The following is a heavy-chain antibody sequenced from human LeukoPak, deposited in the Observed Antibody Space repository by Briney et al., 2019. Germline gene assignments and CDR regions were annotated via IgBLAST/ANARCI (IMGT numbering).Heavy chain of an antibody. CDR1: GFTFSSYG. Sequence: GGSLRLSCAASGFTFSSYGMHWVRQAPGKGLEWVAFIRYDGSNKYYADSVKGRFTISRDNAKNTLYLQMNSLRAEDTAVYYCARNLRYYDILTGYSYNDYWGQGTLVTVSS. J-gene: IGHJ4*02. CDR3: ARNLRYYDILTGYSYNDY. V-gene: IGHV3-30*02. CDR2: IRYDGSNK. D-gene: IGHD3-9*01.